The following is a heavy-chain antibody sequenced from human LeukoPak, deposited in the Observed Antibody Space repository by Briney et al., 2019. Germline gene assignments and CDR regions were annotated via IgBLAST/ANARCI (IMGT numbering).Heavy chain of an antibody. CDR1: GGSISSNTYY. J-gene: IGHJ4*02. CDR2: ISYSGSS. CDR3: ARHGYYYSSGPLSDS. V-gene: IGHV4-39*01. Sequence: SETLSLTCTFSGGSISSNTYYWAWIRQPPGKGLEWIGTISYSGSSYYNPSLNSRVTISVDTSKNQFFLNLTSVTATDTALYYCARHGYYYSSGPLSDSWGQGTLVTVSS. D-gene: IGHD3-10*01.